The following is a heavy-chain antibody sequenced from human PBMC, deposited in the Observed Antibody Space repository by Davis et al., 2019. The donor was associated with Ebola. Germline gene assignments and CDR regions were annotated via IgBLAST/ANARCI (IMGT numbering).Heavy chain of an antibody. CDR3: AREEYSSSAFDY. J-gene: IGHJ4*02. V-gene: IGHV4-61*09. CDR2: VYSSGSS. CDR1: GASLNGGSYY. Sequence: LRLSCTVSGASLNGGSYYWSWIRQSVGKGLEWIGHVYSSGSSDYNPSLKSRVSMSVDTSRSLFSLNLTSVTAADTAVYYCAREEYSSSAFDYWGQGILVTVSS. D-gene: IGHD6-6*01.